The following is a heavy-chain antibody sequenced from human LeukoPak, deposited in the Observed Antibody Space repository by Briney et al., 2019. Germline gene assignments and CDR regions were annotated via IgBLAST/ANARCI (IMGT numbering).Heavy chain of an antibody. D-gene: IGHD3-22*01. V-gene: IGHV3-66*01. CDR3: ARDTYYYDSSGYYGRVYYFDY. CDR2: IYSGGST. CDR1: VFTVSSNY. J-gene: IGHJ4*02. Sequence: GGSLRLSCAASVFTVSSNYMSWVRQAPGKGLEWVSVIYSGGSTYYADSVRGRFTISRDNAKNSLYLQMNSLRAEDTAVYYCARDTYYYDSSGYYGRVYYFDYWGQGTLVTVSS.